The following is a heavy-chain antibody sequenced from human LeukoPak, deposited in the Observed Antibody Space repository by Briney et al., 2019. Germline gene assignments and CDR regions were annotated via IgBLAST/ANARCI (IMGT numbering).Heavy chain of an antibody. CDR1: GGTFSSYY. J-gene: IGHJ4*02. Sequence: PSETLSLTCAAYGGTFSSYYMSWVRQPPGKGLEWIGEINHSGSTNYNPSLKSRVTISVDTSKNQFSLKLSSVTAADTAVYYCTRWGADGSGFLFDCWGQGTLVTVSS. CDR2: INHSGST. CDR3: TRWGADGSGFLFDC. D-gene: IGHD3-10*01. V-gene: IGHV4-34*01.